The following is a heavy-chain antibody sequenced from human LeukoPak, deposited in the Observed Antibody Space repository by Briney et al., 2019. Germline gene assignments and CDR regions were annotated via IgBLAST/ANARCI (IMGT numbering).Heavy chain of an antibody. CDR3: ARDLAVAGYFDY. Sequence: SETLSLTCTVSGGSISSYYWSWIRQPPGKGLEWIGYIYYSGSTNYNPSLKSRVTISVDTSKSQFSLKLSSVTAADTAVYYCARDLAVAGYFDYWGQGTLVTVSS. CDR2: IYYSGST. J-gene: IGHJ4*02. CDR1: GGSISSYY. D-gene: IGHD6-19*01. V-gene: IGHV4-59*01.